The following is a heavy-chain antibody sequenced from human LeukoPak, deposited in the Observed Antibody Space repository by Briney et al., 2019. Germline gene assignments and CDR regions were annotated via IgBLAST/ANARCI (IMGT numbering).Heavy chain of an antibody. CDR3: ARDGYDYVWGSSSNY. J-gene: IGHJ4*02. Sequence: SETLSLTCTVSGGSISSYYWSWIRQPPGKGLEWIGYIYYSGSTNYNPSLKSRVTISVDTSKNQFSLKLSSVTAADTAVYYCARDGYDYVWGSSSNYWGQGTLVTVSS. CDR1: GGSISSYY. V-gene: IGHV4-59*01. CDR2: IYYSGST. D-gene: IGHD3-16*01.